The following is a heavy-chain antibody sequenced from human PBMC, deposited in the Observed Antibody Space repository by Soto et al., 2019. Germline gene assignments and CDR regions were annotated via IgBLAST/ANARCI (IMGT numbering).Heavy chain of an antibody. J-gene: IGHJ6*02. CDR2: ISAYNGNT. CDR1: GYTFTSYG. D-gene: IGHD3-9*01. Sequence: ASVKVSCKASGYTFTSYGISWVRQAPGQGLEWMGWISAYNGNTNYAQKLQGRVTMTTDTSTSTAYMELRSLRSGDTAVYYCARDLKYYDILTGYYVDYYYGMDVWG. V-gene: IGHV1-18*01. CDR3: ARDLKYYDILTGYYVDYYYGMDV.